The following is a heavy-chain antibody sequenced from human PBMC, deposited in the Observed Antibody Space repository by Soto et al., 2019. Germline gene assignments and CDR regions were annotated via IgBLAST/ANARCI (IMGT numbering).Heavy chain of an antibody. D-gene: IGHD6-13*01. CDR3: ARDVSPGSSSLYLDAFDI. J-gene: IGHJ3*02. Sequence: GGSLRLSCAASGFSFVSSWMTWVRQAPGKGLEWVANIKKDGSKINYLDSVRGRFTVSRDNAKNSLYLEMNSLRAEDTALYYCARDVSPGSSSLYLDAFDIWGQGTMVTVSS. CDR2: IKKDGSKI. V-gene: IGHV3-7*05. CDR1: GFSFVSSW.